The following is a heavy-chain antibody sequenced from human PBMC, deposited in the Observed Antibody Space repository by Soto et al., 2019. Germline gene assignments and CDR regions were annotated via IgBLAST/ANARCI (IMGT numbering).Heavy chain of an antibody. Sequence: QITLKESGPTLVKPTQTLTLTCTFSGFSLSTSGVGVGWIRQPPGKALEWLALIYWDDDKRYSPSLKSRLTITKDTSKNQVVLTMTNMDPVETATYYCAHSGGMYYDILIGYDKGGIYFDYWGQGTLVTVSS. CDR2: IYWDDDK. D-gene: IGHD3-9*01. V-gene: IGHV2-5*02. CDR3: AHSGGMYYDILIGYDKGGIYFDY. J-gene: IGHJ4*02. CDR1: GFSLSTSGVG.